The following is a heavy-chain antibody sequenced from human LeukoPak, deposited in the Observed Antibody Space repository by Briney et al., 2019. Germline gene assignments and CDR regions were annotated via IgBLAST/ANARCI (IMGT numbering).Heavy chain of an antibody. CDR2: IRSKANSYAT. J-gene: IGHJ4*02. D-gene: IGHD1-14*01. V-gene: IGHV3-73*01. Sequence: QPGGSLKLSCAASGFTFSDSAMHWVRQASGKGLEWVGRIRSKANSYATAYAASVKGRFTISRDDSKNTAYLQMNSLRTEDTAVYYCTRQGGTPRGDYWGQGTLVTVSS. CDR1: GFTFSDSA. CDR3: TRQGGTPRGDY.